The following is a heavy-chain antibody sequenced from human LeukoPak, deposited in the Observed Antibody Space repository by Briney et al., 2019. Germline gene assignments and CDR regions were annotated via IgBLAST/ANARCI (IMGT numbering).Heavy chain of an antibody. D-gene: IGHD1-1*01. Sequence: GGSLRLSCAASGFTFSSYSMNWVRQAPGKGLEWVSVISSSGDSTYYADSVKGRLTISRDNSKNTLYLQMNSLRAEDTAVYYCAKDTNFDHWGQGTLVTVSS. CDR1: GFTFSSYS. CDR3: AKDTNFDH. CDR2: ISSSGDST. V-gene: IGHV3-23*01. J-gene: IGHJ4*02.